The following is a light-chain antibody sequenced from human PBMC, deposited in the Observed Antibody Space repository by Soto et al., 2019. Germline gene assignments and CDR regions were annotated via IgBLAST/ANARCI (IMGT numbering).Light chain of an antibody. CDR1: SSNIGSNA. V-gene: IGLV1-44*01. CDR3: AAWNDRPYLWV. Sequence: QSVLTQPPSASGTPGQRVSISCSGSSSNIGSNAVHWYQQFPGTAPRLLIYRDNQRPSGVPDRFSGSKSGTSASLVISGLQSEDEADYYCAAWNDRPYLWVFGGVTKVTVL. J-gene: IGLJ3*02. CDR2: RDN.